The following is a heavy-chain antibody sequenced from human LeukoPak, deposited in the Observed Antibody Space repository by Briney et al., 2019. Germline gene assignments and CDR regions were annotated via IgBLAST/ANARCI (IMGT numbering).Heavy chain of an antibody. CDR2: ISGSGGST. V-gene: IGHV3-23*01. D-gene: IGHD1-26*01. J-gene: IGHJ4*02. Sequence: PGGSLRLSCAASGFTFSSYAMSWVRQAPGKGLEWVSAISGSGGSTYYADSVKGRFTISRDNSKNTLYLQMNSLRAEDTAVYYCAKDDRGSGSSYRYFDYWGQGTLVTVS. CDR3: AKDDRGSGSSYRYFDY. CDR1: GFTFSSYA.